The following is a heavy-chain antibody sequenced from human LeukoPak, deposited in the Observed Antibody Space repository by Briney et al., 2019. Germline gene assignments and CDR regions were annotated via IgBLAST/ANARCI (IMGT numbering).Heavy chain of an antibody. Sequence: SETLSLTCTVSGGSISSTNYYWGWIRQPPGKGLEWIGSIYYSGSTYYNPSLKSRVTISVDTSKNHFSLKLSSVTAADTAVYYCARGPPYYYYYMDVWGKGTTVTISS. CDR2: IYYSGST. J-gene: IGHJ6*03. CDR1: GGSISSTNYY. V-gene: IGHV4-39*07. CDR3: ARGPPYYYYYMDV.